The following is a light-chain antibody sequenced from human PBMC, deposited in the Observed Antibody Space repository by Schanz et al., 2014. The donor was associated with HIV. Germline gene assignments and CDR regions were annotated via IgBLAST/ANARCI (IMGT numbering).Light chain of an antibody. CDR1: SSDVGGYNY. Sequence: QSALTQPASVSGSPGQSITISCTGTSSDVGGYNYVSWYQHHPGKAPKLMIYDVSNRPSGVPDRFSGSKSGNTASLTVSGLQAEDEADYYCSSFTRGTTPVIFGGGPKLT. CDR2: DVS. CDR3: SSFTRGTTPVI. V-gene: IGLV2-14*03. J-gene: IGLJ2*01.